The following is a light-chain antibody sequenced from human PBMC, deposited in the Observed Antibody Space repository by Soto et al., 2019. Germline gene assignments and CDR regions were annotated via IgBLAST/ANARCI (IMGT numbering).Light chain of an antibody. J-gene: IGKJ1*01. CDR3: QQYANWPKT. CDR1: QSVSNN. Sequence: EIVLTQSPGTLSLSPGVRAPLFCRASQSVSNNYLAWYQQKPGQAPRLLIYGAFTRAAGVPAGFSGSGSGTEFTLTISSLQSEDSAVYFCQQYANWPKTFGQGTKV. V-gene: IGKV3-15*01. CDR2: GAF.